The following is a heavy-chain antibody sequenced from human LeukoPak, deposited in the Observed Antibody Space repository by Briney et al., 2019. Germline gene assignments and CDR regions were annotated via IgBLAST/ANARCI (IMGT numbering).Heavy chain of an antibody. D-gene: IGHD6-19*01. V-gene: IGHV3-23*01. CDR3: AKTTTGYSSGRYPGWPVDC. CDR2: ISTNGGST. Sequence: GSLRLSCEASGFTFSSYAMSWVRQAPGKGLEWVSGISTNGGSTSYADSVKGRFTISRDNSKNTVYLQMNSMSTEDTAVYYCAKTTTGYSSGRYPGWPVDCWGQGTLVTVSS. J-gene: IGHJ4*02. CDR1: GFTFSSYA.